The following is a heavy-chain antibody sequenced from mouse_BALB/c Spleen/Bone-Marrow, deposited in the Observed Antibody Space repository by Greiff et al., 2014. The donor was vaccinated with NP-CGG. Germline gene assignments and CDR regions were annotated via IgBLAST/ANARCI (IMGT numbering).Heavy chain of an antibody. V-gene: IGHV14-3*02. CDR2: IDPANCNT. Sequence: EVMLVESGAELVKPGASVKLSCAASGFNIKDTYMHWVKQRPEQGLEWIGRIDPANCNTKYDPKFQGKATITADTSSNTAYLQLSSLTSEDTAVYYCASYYYGSSSFAYWGQGTLVTVSA. D-gene: IGHD1-1*01. CDR1: GFNIKDTY. CDR3: ASYYYGSSSFAY. J-gene: IGHJ3*01.